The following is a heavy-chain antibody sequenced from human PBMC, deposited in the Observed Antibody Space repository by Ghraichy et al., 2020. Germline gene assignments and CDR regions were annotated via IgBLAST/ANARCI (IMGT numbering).Heavy chain of an antibody. CDR2: ISGSGGST. D-gene: IGHD6-6*01. CDR3: AKDPEGYSSSSRYYFDY. CDR1: GFTFSSYA. V-gene: IGHV3-23*01. Sequence: GGSLRLSCAASGFTFSSYAMSWVRQAPGKGLEWVSAISGSGGSTYYADSVKGRFTISRDNSKNTLYLQMNSLRAEDTAVYYCAKDPEGYSSSSRYYFDYWGQGTLVTVSS. J-gene: IGHJ4*02.